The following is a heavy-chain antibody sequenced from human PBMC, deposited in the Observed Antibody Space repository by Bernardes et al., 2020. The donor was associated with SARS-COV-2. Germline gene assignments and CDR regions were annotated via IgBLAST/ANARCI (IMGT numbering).Heavy chain of an antibody. J-gene: IGHJ6*02. CDR2: INPNSGGT. CDR3: AIPPTNYDRYGMDV. V-gene: IGHV1-2*02. CDR1: GYPFTGYY. D-gene: IGHD3-22*01. Sequence: ASMKVSCKASGYPFTGYYMHWVRQAPGQGLEWMGWINPNSGGTNYAQKFQGRVTMTRDTSISTAYMELSRLTSDDTAVYYCAIPPTNYDRYGMDVWGQGTTVTVSS.